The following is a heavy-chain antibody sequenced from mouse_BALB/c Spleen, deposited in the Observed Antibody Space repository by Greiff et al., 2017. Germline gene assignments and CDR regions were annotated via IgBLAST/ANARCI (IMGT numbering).Heavy chain of an antibody. CDR2: IWAGGST. CDR3: AREGHYGYAWFAY. Sequence: VNVVESGPGLVAPSQSLSITCTVSGFSLTSYGVHWVRQPPGKGLEWLGVIWAGGSTNYNSALMSRLSISKDNSKSQVFLKMNSLQTDDTAMYYCAREGHYGYAWFAYWGQGTLVTVSA. D-gene: IGHD1-2*01. J-gene: IGHJ3*01. CDR1: GFSLTSYG. V-gene: IGHV2-9*02.